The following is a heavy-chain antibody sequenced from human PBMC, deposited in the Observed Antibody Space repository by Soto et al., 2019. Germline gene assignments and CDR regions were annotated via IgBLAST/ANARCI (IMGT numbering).Heavy chain of an antibody. CDR2: IYYSGST. D-gene: IGHD2-8*01. CDR3: ARHPGHGLYYFDY. V-gene: IGHV4-39*01. Sequence: ETLSLTCTVSGGSISSSSYYWGWIRQPPGKGLEWIGSIYYSGSTYYNPSLKSRVTISVDTSKNQFSLKLSSVTAAYTVVYYCARHPGHGLYYFDYWGQGTLVTVSS. J-gene: IGHJ4*02. CDR1: GGSISSSSYY.